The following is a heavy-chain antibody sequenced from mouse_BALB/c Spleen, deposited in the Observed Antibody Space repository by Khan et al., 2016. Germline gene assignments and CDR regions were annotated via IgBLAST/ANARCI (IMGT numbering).Heavy chain of an antibody. J-gene: IGHJ4*01. Sequence: EVELVESGGGLVQPGGSMKLSCVASGFTFSNYWMNWVRQSPEKGLEWVAEIRLKSNNYATHYAESVKGRFTISRDDSKRSVDLQMNNLRAEDTGIYNCTRGDEEMDYWGQGTSITVS. V-gene: IGHV6-6*02. CDR3: TRGDEEMDY. CDR1: GFTFSNYW. CDR2: IRLKSNNYAT.